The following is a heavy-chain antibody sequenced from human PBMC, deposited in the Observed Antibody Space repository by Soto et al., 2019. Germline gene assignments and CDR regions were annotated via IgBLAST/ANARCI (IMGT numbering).Heavy chain of an antibody. V-gene: IGHV1-24*01. CDR3: ATDRRIVGATTWGWGWFDS. Sequence: QVQLVQSGAEVKKPGASVKVSCKVSGYTLTELSMHWVRQAPGKGLEWMGGFDPEDGETIYAQKFQGRVTMTEDTSTDTAYMELSSLRSEDTAVYYCATDRRIVGATTWGWGWFDSWGQATLVTVSS. CDR2: FDPEDGET. D-gene: IGHD1-26*01. J-gene: IGHJ5*01. CDR1: GYTLTELS.